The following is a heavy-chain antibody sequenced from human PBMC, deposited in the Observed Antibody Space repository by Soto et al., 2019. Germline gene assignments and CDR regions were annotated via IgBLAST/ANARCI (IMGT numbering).Heavy chain of an antibody. CDR3: ARESIPGGYDPNYYYYGMDV. CDR2: IKQDGSEK. D-gene: IGHD5-12*01. Sequence: PGGSLRLSCAASGFTFSSYWMSWVRQAPGKGLEWVANIKQDGSEKYYVDSVKGRFTISRDNAKNSLYLQMNSLRAEDTAVYYCARESIPGGYDPNYYYYGMDVWGQGTTVTVSS. J-gene: IGHJ6*02. CDR1: GFTFSSYW. V-gene: IGHV3-7*01.